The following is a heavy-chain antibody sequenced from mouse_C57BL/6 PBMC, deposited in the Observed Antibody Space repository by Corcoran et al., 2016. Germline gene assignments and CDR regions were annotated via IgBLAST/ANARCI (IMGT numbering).Heavy chain of an antibody. V-gene: IGHV1-81*01. CDR1: GYTFTSYG. CDR2: IYPRSGNT. Sequence: QVQLQQSGAELARPGASVKLSCKASGYTFTSYGISWVKQRTGQGLEWIGEIYPRSGNTYYNEKFKGKATLTADKSSSTAYMELRSLTSEDSVVYFCARSDYDGYFGFDYWGQGTTLTVSS. J-gene: IGHJ2*01. CDR3: ARSDYDGYFGFDY. D-gene: IGHD2-3*01.